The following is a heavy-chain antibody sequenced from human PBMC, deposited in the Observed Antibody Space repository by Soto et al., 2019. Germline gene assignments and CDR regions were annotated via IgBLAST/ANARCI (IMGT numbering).Heavy chain of an antibody. V-gene: IGHV1-69*01. Sequence: QVQLVQSGAEVKNPGSSVKGSCKASGGTFSSYAISWVRQAPGQGLEWRGGIIPIFGTAHYAQKFQGRVTITADESTSTAYMELSSLRSEDTAVYYCARQGSYKGNYGGPGDYWGQGTLVTFSA. J-gene: IGHJ4*02. D-gene: IGHD1-7*01. CDR2: IIPIFGTA. CDR3: ARQGSYKGNYGGPGDY. CDR1: GGTFSSYA.